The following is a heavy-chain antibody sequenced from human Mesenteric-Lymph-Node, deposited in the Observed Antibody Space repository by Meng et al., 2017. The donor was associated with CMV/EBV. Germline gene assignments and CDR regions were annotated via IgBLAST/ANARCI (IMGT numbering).Heavy chain of an antibody. D-gene: IGHD6-19*01. CDR1: GFTFRNYG. Sequence: GESLKISCAASGFTFRNYGMSWVRQAPGKGLELVSVISDSGGSTHNADSVKGRFTISRDNAKNSLYLQMNSLRAEDTAVYYCARDQQWLALFDYWGQGTLVTVSS. CDR2: ISDSGGST. V-gene: IGHV3-23*01. J-gene: IGHJ4*02. CDR3: ARDQQWLALFDY.